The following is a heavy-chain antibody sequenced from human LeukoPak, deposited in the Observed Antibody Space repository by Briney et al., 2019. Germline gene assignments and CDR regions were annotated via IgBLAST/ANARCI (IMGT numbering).Heavy chain of an antibody. J-gene: IGHJ3*01. Sequence: GGSLRLSCEASGFTVSSASMSWVRQAPGEGLEWVSALYSDGRTYYADSVRGRFTISRDNSKNTLYLQMNSLRAEDTAVYYCARGDNWNGVGAFDVWGQGTLVTASS. CDR2: LYSDGRT. D-gene: IGHD1-20*01. CDR1: GFTVSSAS. V-gene: IGHV3-53*01. CDR3: ARGDNWNGVGAFDV.